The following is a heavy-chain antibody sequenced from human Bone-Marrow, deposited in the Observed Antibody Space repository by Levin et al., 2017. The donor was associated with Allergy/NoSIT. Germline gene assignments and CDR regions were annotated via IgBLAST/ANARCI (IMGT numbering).Heavy chain of an antibody. CDR2: ARSDGSFT. J-gene: IGHJ4*02. CDR3: ARENTDYIWGFDH. D-gene: IGHD3-16*01. V-gene: IGHV3-74*01. Sequence: GGSLRLSCAASGFTFNNYWMHWVRQAPGKGLVWVSRARSDGSFTSYADSVKGRFTVSRDNAKNMLYMQMNSLTAEATAVYYCARENTDYIWGFDHWGQGTLVSVSS. CDR1: GFTFNNYW.